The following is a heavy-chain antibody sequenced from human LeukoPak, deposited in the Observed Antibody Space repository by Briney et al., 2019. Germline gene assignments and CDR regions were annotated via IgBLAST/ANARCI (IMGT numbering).Heavy chain of an antibody. CDR2: INHSGST. Sequence: SETLSLTCAVYGGSFSGYYWSWIRQPPGKGLEWIGEINHSGSTNYNPSLKSRVTISVDTSKNQFSLKLSSVTAADTAVYYCARETRKTVYYYYYMDVWGKGTTVTTSS. CDR1: GGSFSGYY. J-gene: IGHJ6*03. V-gene: IGHV4-34*01. CDR3: ARETRKTVYYYYYMDV. D-gene: IGHD1-1*01.